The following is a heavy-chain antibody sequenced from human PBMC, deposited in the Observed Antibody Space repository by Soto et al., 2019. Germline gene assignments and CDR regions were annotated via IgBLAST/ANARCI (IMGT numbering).Heavy chain of an antibody. D-gene: IGHD4-17*01. CDR3: ATRGPSTVTTAFDY. V-gene: IGHV1-46*01. CDR2: INPNGGST. J-gene: IGHJ4*02. CDR1: GYTFTSYY. Sequence: QVLLVQSGAEVKKPGASVRVSCKASGYTFTSYYMHWVRQAPGQGLQWMGIINPNGGSTNYAQEFQGRVTVTRDTSTSTVYMELRSLRSDDTAVYYCATRGPSTVTTAFDYWGQGTLVTVSS.